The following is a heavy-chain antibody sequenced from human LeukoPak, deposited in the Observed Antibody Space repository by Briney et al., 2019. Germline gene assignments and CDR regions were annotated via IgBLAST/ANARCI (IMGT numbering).Heavy chain of an antibody. Sequence: SETLSLTCTVSGGSISSGGYYWSWIRQHPGKGLEWIGYIYYSGSTYYIPSLKSRVTISVDTSKNQFSLKLSSVTAADTAVYYCARAGVPAAMVGVFYFDYWGQGTLVTVSS. CDR3: ARAGVPAAMVGVFYFDY. CDR2: IYYSGST. D-gene: IGHD2-2*01. CDR1: GGSISSGGYY. V-gene: IGHV4-31*03. J-gene: IGHJ4*02.